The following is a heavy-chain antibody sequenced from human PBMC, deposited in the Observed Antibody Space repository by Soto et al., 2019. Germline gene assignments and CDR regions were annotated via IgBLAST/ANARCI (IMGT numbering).Heavy chain of an antibody. D-gene: IGHD6-19*01. V-gene: IGHV4-4*07. CDR2: IYTSGST. J-gene: IGHJ5*02. CDR1: GGSISSYY. CDR3: AGEVLTISGWYLGRGGGFDP. Sequence: KASETLSLTCTVPGGSISSYYLSWIRQPAGKGLEWIGRIYTSGSTNYNPSLKSRVTMSVDTSKNQFSLKLSSVTAADTAVYYCAGEVLTISGWYLGRGGGFDPWGQGTLVTVSS.